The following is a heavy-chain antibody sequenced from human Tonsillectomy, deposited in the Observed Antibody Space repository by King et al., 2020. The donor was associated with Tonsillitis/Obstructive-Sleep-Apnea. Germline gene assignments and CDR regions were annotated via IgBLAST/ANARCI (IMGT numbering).Heavy chain of an antibody. CDR3: AKISSWEFLRYLDY. CDR2: ISGSGATT. D-gene: IGHD3-10*01. J-gene: IGHJ4*02. V-gene: IGHV3-23*04. Sequence: VQLVESGGLLLHPGGSLRLSCAASGFTFSTYAMSWVRQGPGKGLEWVSSISGSGATTYYADSVKGRFTISRDNSKNTLYLQMNTLRAEDTAIYYCAKISSWEFLRYLDYWGQGTLVTVYS. CDR1: GFTFSTYA.